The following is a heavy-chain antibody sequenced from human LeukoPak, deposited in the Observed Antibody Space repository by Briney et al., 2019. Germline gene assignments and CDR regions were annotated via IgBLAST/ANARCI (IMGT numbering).Heavy chain of an antibody. V-gene: IGHV4-59*01. Sequence: SETLSLTCTVSGGSTNSYYWSWIRQPPGRGLEWIGYIYDSGSTNYNPSLKSRVTISVDTSNNQFSLKLSSVTAADTAVYYYARVRARGYDSSGYTGFIDYWGQGTLVTVSS. D-gene: IGHD3-22*01. CDR3: ARVRARGYDSSGYTGFIDY. CDR2: IYDSGST. CDR1: GGSTNSYY. J-gene: IGHJ4*02.